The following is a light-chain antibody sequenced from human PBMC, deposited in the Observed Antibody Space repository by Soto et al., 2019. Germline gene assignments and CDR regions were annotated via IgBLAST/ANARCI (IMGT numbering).Light chain of an antibody. CDR3: SSYTSRSTLDYV. Sequence: QSALTQPPSASGSPGQSVAISCTGTSSDVGGYSYVSWYQQHPGKAPKLMIYEVSNRPSGVSNRFSGSKSGNTASLTISGLQAEDEADYYCSSYTSRSTLDYVFGSGTKLTVL. V-gene: IGLV2-14*01. CDR2: EVS. CDR1: SSDVGGYSY. J-gene: IGLJ1*01.